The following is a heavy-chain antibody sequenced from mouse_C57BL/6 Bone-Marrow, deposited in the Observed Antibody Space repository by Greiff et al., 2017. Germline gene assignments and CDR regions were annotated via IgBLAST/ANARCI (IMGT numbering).Heavy chain of an antibody. CDR3: AKNYYGSYAMDY. Sequence: VQLVESGPGLVQPSQSLSITCTVSGFSLTSYGVHWVRQSPGKGLEWLGVIWRGGSTDYNAAFMSRLSITKDNSKSQVFFKMNSLQADDTAIYYCAKNYYGSYAMDYWGQGTSVTVSS. J-gene: IGHJ4*01. D-gene: IGHD1-1*01. CDR1: GFSLTSYG. V-gene: IGHV2-5*01. CDR2: IWRGGST.